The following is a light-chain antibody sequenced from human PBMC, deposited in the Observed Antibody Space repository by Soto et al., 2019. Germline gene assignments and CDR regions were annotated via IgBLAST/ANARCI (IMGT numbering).Light chain of an antibody. Sequence: EIGLTHPPFTLSLSPGERATFSCRASQSVSISYIAWYQQKHGQAPRRLIYGASIRATGIPDRFSGSGSGTEFPLTISRMEPEDFALYYCQQYHTSNLKFGQGNKVDIK. CDR3: QQYHTSNLK. CDR1: QSVSISY. V-gene: IGKV3-20*01. CDR2: GAS. J-gene: IGKJ1*01.